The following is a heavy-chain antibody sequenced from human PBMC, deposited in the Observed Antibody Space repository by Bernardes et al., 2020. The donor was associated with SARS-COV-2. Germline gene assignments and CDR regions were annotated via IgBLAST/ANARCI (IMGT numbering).Heavy chain of an antibody. Sequence: SETLSLTCTVSGGSISSYYWSWIRQPAGKGLEWIGRIYTSGSTNYNPSLKSRVTMSVDTSKNQFSLKLSSVTAADTAVYYCARDRFQFLGYYYYYMDVWGKGTTVTVSS. CDR1: GGSISSYY. CDR3: ARDRFQFLGYYYYYMDV. J-gene: IGHJ6*03. V-gene: IGHV4-4*07. CDR2: IYTSGST. D-gene: IGHD3-10*01.